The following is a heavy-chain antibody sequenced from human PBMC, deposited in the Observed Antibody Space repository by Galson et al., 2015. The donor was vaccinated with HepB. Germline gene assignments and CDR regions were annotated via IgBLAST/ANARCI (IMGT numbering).Heavy chain of an antibody. J-gene: IGHJ6*02. Sequence: SLRLSCAASGFTFSGSGIHWVRLASGKGLEWVGRIRNRANNYATAYAASVRGTFTVSRDDSKNTAYLQMNSLKTEDTAVYYCTRPGYGSSWFLDYSHGMDIWGQGTTVIVS. CDR2: IRNRANNYAT. CDR3: TRPGYGSSWFLDYSHGMDI. CDR1: GFTFSGSG. D-gene: IGHD6-13*01. V-gene: IGHV3-73*01.